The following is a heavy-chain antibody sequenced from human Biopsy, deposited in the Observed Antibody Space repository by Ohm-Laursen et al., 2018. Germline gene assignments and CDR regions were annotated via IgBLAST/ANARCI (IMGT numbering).Heavy chain of an antibody. D-gene: IGHD3-3*01. CDR3: ARMGRNLEWIHYYYYGMDV. J-gene: IGHJ6*02. CDR1: GGSVNSYS. Sequence: SETLSLTCTVSGGSVNSYSWSWIRQPPGKGLEWIGYIYYSGSTNYNPSLKSRVTISVDTSKNQFSLKLYSVTAADTAVYYCARMGRNLEWIHYYYYGMDVWGQGTTVTVS. CDR2: IYYSGST. V-gene: IGHV4-59*02.